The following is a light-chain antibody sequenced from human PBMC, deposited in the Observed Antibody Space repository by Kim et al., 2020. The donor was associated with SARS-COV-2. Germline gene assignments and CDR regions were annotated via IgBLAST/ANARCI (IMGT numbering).Light chain of an antibody. CDR2: GAS. V-gene: IGKV3-20*01. J-gene: IGKJ1*01. CDR3: HQYGSSPWT. Sequence: DIVLTQSPGTMSLSPGERATLSCRASQTVTASYLAWFQQRPGQAPRLLIYGASSRATGFPDRFSGSGSGTDFTLTISRLEPEDFAVYYCHQYGSSPWTFGPGTKVDIK. CDR1: QTVTASY.